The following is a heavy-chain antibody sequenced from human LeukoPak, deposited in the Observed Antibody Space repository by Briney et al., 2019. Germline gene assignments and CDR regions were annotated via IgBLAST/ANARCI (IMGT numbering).Heavy chain of an antibody. V-gene: IGHV1-8*01. J-gene: IGHJ6*02. CDR2: MNPNSGNT. Sequence: VASVKVSCKASGYTFTSYDINWVRQATGQGLEWMGWMNPNSGNTGYAQKFQGRVTMTRNTSISTAYMELSSLRSEDTAVYYCATEEQGHGDYGGYYYYGMDVWGQGTTVTVSS. CDR1: GYTFTSYD. D-gene: IGHD4-17*01. CDR3: ATEEQGHGDYGGYYYYGMDV.